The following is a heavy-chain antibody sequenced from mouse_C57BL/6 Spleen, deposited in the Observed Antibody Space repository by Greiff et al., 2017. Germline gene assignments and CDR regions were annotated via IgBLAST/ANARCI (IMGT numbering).Heavy chain of an antibody. CDR3: ARSGNYDGFAY. V-gene: IGHV1-7*01. CDR1: GYTFTSYW. D-gene: IGHD2-4*01. Sequence: QVQLQQSGAELAKPGASVKLSCKASGYTFTSYWMHWVKQRPGQGLEWIGYINPSSGYTKYNQKFKDKATLTEDKSSSTAYMQLSSLTYEDSAVYYCARSGNYDGFAYWGQGTLVTVSA. J-gene: IGHJ3*01. CDR2: INPSSGYT.